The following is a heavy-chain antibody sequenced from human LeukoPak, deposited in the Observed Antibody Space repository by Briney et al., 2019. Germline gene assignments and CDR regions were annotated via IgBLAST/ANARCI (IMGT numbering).Heavy chain of an antibody. CDR1: GGTFSSYA. Sequence: ASVKVSCKASGGTFSSYAISWVRQAPGQGLEWMGGIIPIFGTANYAQKFQGRVTITTDESTSTAYMELSSLRSEDTAVYYCASGFFTPEHCSSTSCYKFDYWGQGTLVTVSS. J-gene: IGHJ4*02. CDR3: ASGFFTPEHCSSTSCYKFDY. CDR2: IIPIFGTA. V-gene: IGHV1-69*05. D-gene: IGHD2-2*02.